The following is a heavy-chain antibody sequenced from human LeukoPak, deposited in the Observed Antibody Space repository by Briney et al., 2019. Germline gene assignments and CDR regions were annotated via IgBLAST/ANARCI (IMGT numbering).Heavy chain of an antibody. CDR1: GYTFTSYG. Sequence: GASVKVSCKASGYTFTSYGISWVRQAPGQGLGWMGWISAYNGNTNYAQKLQGRVTMTTDTSTSTAYMELRSLRSDDTAVYYCAREPHPPSYYYDSSGPDYWGQGTLVTVSS. D-gene: IGHD3-22*01. CDR3: AREPHPPSYYYDSSGPDY. CDR2: ISAYNGNT. J-gene: IGHJ4*02. V-gene: IGHV1-18*01.